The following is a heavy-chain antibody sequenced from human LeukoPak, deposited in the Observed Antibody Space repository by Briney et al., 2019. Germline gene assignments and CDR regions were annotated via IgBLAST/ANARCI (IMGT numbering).Heavy chain of an antibody. CDR1: GGSISGTF. J-gene: IGHJ4*01. CDR2: FWPSGST. CDR3: ARDSGGCSSTTCYVYFDY. Sequence: VKPSETLSLTCTVSGGSISGTFWSWLRQPAGKGLEWIGRFWPSGSTSYNPSLKSRVAMSSDTSKNQFSLSLTSVTAADTAVYYCARDSGGCSSTTCYVYFDYWGQGTLVTVSS. D-gene: IGHD2-2*01. V-gene: IGHV4-4*07.